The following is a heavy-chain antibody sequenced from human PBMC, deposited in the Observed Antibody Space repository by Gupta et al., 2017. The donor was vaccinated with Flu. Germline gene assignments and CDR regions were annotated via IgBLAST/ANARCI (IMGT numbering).Heavy chain of an antibody. CDR1: GGSIRSSSYY. CDR3: ARHVGYDFWSGYPPGSGWFDP. J-gene: IGHJ5*02. CDR2: IYYSGST. V-gene: IGHV4-39*01. Sequence: QLQLQESGPGLVKPSETLSLTCTVSGGSIRSSSYYWGWIRQPPGKGLEWIGSIYYSGSTYYNPSLKSRVTISVDTSKNQFSLKLSSVTAADTAVYYCARHVGYDFWSGYPPGSGWFDPWGQGTLVTVSS. D-gene: IGHD3-3*01.